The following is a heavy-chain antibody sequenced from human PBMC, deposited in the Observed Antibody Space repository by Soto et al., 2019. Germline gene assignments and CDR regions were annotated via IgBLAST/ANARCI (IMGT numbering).Heavy chain of an antibody. CDR1: GVSISSYY. Sequence: PSETLSLTCTVSGVSISSYYWSWIRQPPGKGLEWIGYIYYSGNTNYNPSLKSRVTISIDASKNQFSLELSSVTAADSAVYFCARGIGQQLPPLDWGQGTLVTVS. J-gene: IGHJ4*02. CDR3: ARGIGQQLPPLD. CDR2: IYYSGNT. D-gene: IGHD6-13*01. V-gene: IGHV4-59*01.